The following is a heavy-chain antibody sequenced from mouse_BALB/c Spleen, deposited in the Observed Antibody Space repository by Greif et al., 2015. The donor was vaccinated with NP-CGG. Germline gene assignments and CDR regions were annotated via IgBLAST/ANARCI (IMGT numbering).Heavy chain of an antibody. Sequence: EVQGVESGGGLVKPGGSLKLSCAASGFTFSDYYMYWVRQTPEKRLEWVATISDGGSYTYYPDSVKGRFTISRDNAKNNLYLQMSSLKSEDTAMYYCARDGGGTIDYWGQGTTLTVSS. D-gene: IGHD2-14*01. CDR2: ISDGGSYT. CDR1: GFTFSDYY. J-gene: IGHJ2*01. CDR3: ARDGGGTIDY. V-gene: IGHV5-4*02.